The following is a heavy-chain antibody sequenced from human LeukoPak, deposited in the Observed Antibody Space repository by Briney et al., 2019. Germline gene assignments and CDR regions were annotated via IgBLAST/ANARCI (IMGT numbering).Heavy chain of an antibody. D-gene: IGHD4-11*01. CDR3: AKIHTGTTDFFDY. CDR1: GFTFSSYA. J-gene: IGHJ4*02. V-gene: IGHV3-30*18. Sequence: GGSLRLSCGASGFTFSSYAMHWVRQAPGKGLEWVALISYDGNNKYYLDSVKGRFTISRDNSKNTLYLQMNSLRPEEPAVYYCAKIHTGTTDFFDYWGQGTLVSVSS. CDR2: ISYDGNNK.